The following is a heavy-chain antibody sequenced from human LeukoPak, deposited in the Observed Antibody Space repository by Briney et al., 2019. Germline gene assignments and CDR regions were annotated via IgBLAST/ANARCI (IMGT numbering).Heavy chain of an antibody. CDR3: ARDKSYYYDSSGYYFDAFDI. Sequence: GGSLRLSCAASGFTFSRYWMSWVRQAPGKGLEWVASIKQDGSEKYYVDSVKGRFTISRDNAKNSLYLQMNSLRAEDTAVYYCARDKSYYYDSSGYYFDAFDIWGQGTMVTVSS. D-gene: IGHD3-22*01. CDR2: IKQDGSEK. CDR1: GFTFSRYW. J-gene: IGHJ3*02. V-gene: IGHV3-7*01.